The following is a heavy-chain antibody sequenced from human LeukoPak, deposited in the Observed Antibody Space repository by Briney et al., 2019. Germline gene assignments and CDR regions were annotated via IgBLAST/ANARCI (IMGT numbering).Heavy chain of an antibody. CDR2: IYSGGST. CDR3: ARDVTGGYFDY. V-gene: IGHV3-66*02. J-gene: IGHJ4*02. Sequence: PGGSLRLSCAASGFTVSSNYMSWLRQAPGKGLEWVSVIYSGGSTYYADSLKGRFTISRDNSKNTLYLQMNSLRAEDTAVYYCARDVTGGYFDYWGQGTLVTVSS. CDR1: GFTVSSNY. D-gene: IGHD2-21*02.